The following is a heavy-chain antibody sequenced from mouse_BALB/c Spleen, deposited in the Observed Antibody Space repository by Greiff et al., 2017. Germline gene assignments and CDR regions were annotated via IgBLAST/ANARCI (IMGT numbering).Heavy chain of an antibody. D-gene: IGHD1-2*01. J-gene: IGHJ3*01. CDR2: ISSGGST. Sequence: EVNLVESGGGLVKPGGSLKLSCAASGFTFSSYAMSWVRQTPEKRLEWVASISSGGSTYYPDSVKGRFTISRDNARNILYLQMSSLKSEDTAMYYCARGVLHYYGFGAYWGQGTLVTVSA. V-gene: IGHV5-6-5*01. CDR1: GFTFSSYA. CDR3: ARGVLHYYGFGAY.